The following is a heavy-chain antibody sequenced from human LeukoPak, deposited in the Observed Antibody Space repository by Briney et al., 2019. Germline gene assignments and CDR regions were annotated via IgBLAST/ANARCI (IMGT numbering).Heavy chain of an antibody. CDR2: IYTGGTT. CDR1: GLSVGRNY. CDR3: AREGGFQSFDY. Sequence: GGSLRLSCAASGLSVGRNYMSWVRQAPGKGLEWVSVIYTGGTTHYAESVMGRFTISRDDSHNTVHLHMSGLRAEDTAVYYCAREGGFQSFDYWGQGTLVAVSS. D-gene: IGHD6-25*01. V-gene: IGHV3-53*01. J-gene: IGHJ4*02.